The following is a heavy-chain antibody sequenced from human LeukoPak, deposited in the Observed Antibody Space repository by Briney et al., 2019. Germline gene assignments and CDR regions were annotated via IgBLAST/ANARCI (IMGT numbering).Heavy chain of an antibody. D-gene: IGHD2-2*01. V-gene: IGHV3-30-3*01. CDR1: GFTFSSYA. CDR2: ISYDGSNK. CDR3: ARGHVVVPAAPDY. J-gene: IGHJ4*02. Sequence: PGRSLRLSCAASGFTFSSYAMHWVRQAPGKGQEWVAVISYDGSNKYYADSVKGRFTISRDNSKNTLYLQMNSLRAEDTAVYYCARGHVVVPAAPDYWGQGTLVTVSS.